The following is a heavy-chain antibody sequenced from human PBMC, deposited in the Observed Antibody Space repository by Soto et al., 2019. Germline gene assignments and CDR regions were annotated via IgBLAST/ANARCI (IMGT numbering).Heavy chain of an antibody. J-gene: IGHJ4*02. CDR2: ISSSSSTI. D-gene: IGHD4-17*01. CDR3: ARAFYYGDRGPFDY. Sequence: GGSLRLSCAASGFTFSSYSMNWVRQAPGKGLEWVSYISSSSSTIYYADSVKGRFTISRDNAKNSLYLQMNSLRDEDTAVYYCARAFYYGDRGPFDYWGQGTLVTVSS. CDR1: GFTFSSYS. V-gene: IGHV3-48*02.